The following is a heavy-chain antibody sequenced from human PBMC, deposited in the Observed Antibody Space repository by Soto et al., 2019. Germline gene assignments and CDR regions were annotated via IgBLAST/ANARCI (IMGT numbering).Heavy chain of an antibody. CDR2: ITSDGSNK. J-gene: IGHJ4*02. D-gene: IGHD2-15*01. CDR1: GFTFSGHG. V-gene: IGHV3-30*18. CDR3: AKRGFCSGGRCYSFPFYY. Sequence: QMQLVESGGGVVQPGTSLRLSCAASGFTFSGHGMHWVRQTPGKGLEWVALITSDGSNKFYADFVKGRFTISRDNSMNTLYLQMNSLPPEDTAVYYCAKRGFCSGGRCYSFPFYYWGQGALVTVSS.